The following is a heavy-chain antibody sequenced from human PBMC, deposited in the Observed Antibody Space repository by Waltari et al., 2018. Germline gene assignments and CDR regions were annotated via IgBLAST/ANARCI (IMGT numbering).Heavy chain of an antibody. CDR3: ASYRIAARNNWFDP. Sequence: EVQLVESGGGLVQPGGSLRLSCAASGFTFSSYSMNWVRQAPGKGLEWVSYISISSSTIYYADSVKGRFTISRDNAKNSLYLQMNSLRAEDTAVYYCASYRIAARNNWFDPWGQGTLVTVSS. CDR1: GFTFSSYS. D-gene: IGHD6-6*01. J-gene: IGHJ5*02. V-gene: IGHV3-48*04. CDR2: ISISSSTI.